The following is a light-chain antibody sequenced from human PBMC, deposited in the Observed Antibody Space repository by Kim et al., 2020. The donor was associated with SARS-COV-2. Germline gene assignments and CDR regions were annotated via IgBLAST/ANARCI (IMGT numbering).Light chain of an antibody. V-gene: IGLV1-47*01. CDR3: AAWDDSLSVNWV. CDR1: SSNIGSNY. J-gene: IGLJ3*02. CDR2: RNN. Sequence: QRVTISCSGSSSNIGSNYVDWYQQLPGTAPKLLIYRNNQRPSGVPDRFSGFKSGTSASLAISGLRSEDEANYYCAAWDDSLSVNWVFGGGTQLTVL.